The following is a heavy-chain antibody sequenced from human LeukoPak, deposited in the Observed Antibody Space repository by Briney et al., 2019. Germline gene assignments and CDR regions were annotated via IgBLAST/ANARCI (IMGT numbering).Heavy chain of an antibody. D-gene: IGHD6-13*01. CDR1: GGSISSSSYY. V-gene: IGHV4-39*07. J-gene: IGHJ4*02. CDR3: ARGSGQQLVQGAFDY. Sequence: PSETLSLTCTVSGGSISSSSYYWGWIRQPPGKGLEWIGSIYYSGSTYYNPSLKSRVTISVDTSKNQFSLKLSSVTAADTAVYYCARGSGQQLVQGAFDYWGQGTLVTVSS. CDR2: IYYSGST.